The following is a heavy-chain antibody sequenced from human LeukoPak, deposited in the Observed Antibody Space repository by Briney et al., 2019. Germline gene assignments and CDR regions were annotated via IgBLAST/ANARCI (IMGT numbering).Heavy chain of an antibody. CDR3: ARHVIADAFDI. CDR1: GGSISSYY. Sequence: SETLSLTCTVSGGSISSYYWSWIRQPPGKGLEWIGYIYYSGSTNYNPSLKSRVTISVDTSKNQFSLKLSSVTAADAAVYYCARHVIADAFDIWGQGTMVTVSS. D-gene: IGHD2-21*01. CDR2: IYYSGST. J-gene: IGHJ3*02. V-gene: IGHV4-59*08.